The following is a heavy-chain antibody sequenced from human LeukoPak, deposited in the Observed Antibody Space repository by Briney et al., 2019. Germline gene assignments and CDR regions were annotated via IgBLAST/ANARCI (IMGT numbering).Heavy chain of an antibody. Sequence: PSETLSLTCAVYGGSFSGYYWSWIRQPPGKGLEWIGEINHSGSTNYNPSLKSRVTISVDTSKNQFSLKLSSVTAADTAVYYCARAPAGTLDFWGQGTLVTVSS. V-gene: IGHV4-34*01. J-gene: IGHJ4*02. CDR2: INHSGST. CDR1: GGSFSGYY. D-gene: IGHD6-13*01. CDR3: ARAPAGTLDF.